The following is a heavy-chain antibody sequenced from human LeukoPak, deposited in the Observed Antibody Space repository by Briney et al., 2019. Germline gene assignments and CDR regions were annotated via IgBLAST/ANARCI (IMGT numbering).Heavy chain of an antibody. J-gene: IGHJ6*03. CDR2: MYHSGST. Sequence: SETLSLTCTVSGYSISSGYYWGWIRQPPGKGLEWIESMYHSGSTYYNPSLKSRVTMSVDTSKNQFSLKLSSVTAADTAVYYCARARYCSSTSCYTKRTGYYYYYMDVWGKGTTVTVSS. CDR1: GYSISSGYY. CDR3: ARARYCSSTSCYTKRTGYYYYYMDV. D-gene: IGHD2-2*02. V-gene: IGHV4-38-2*02.